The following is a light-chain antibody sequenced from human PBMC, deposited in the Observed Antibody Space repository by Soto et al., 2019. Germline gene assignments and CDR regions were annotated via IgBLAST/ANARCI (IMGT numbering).Light chain of an antibody. V-gene: IGLV1-40*01. CDR3: QSYDSSLSGYV. CDR1: SSNIGAGYD. Sequence: QSVLTQPPSVSGAPGQRVTISGTGSSSNIGAGYDVHWYQQLPGTAPKLLIYGNSNRPSGVPDRFSGSKSGTSASLAITGLQAEDEADYYSQSYDSSLSGYVFGTGTKVTVL. J-gene: IGLJ1*01. CDR2: GNS.